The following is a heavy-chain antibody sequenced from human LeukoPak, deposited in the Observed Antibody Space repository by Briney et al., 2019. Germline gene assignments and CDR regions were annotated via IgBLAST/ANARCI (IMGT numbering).Heavy chain of an antibody. CDR3: ASLITIGDYMVV. J-gene: IGHJ6*03. CDR1: GGTFSSYA. V-gene: IGHV1-69*01. D-gene: IGHD3-16*01. CDR2: IIPIFGTA. Sequence: SVKVSCKASGGTFSSYAISWVRQAPGQGLEWMGGIIPIFGTANYAQKFQGRVTITADESPSTAYMELSSLRSEDTAVYYCASLITIGDYMVVWGKGTTVTVSS.